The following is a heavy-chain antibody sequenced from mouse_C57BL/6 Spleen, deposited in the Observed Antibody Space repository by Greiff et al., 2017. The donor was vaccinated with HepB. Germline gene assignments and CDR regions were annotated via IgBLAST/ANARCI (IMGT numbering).Heavy chain of an antibody. Sequence: QVQLKQPGAELVKPGASVKMSCKASGYTFTSYWITWVKQRPGQGLEWIGDIYPGSGSTNYNEKFKSKATLTVDTSSSTAYMQLSSLTSEDSAVYYCATPDYYGSNYAMDYWGQGTSVTVSS. CDR2: IYPGSGST. V-gene: IGHV1-55*01. CDR3: ATPDYYGSNYAMDY. D-gene: IGHD1-1*01. CDR1: GYTFTSYW. J-gene: IGHJ4*01.